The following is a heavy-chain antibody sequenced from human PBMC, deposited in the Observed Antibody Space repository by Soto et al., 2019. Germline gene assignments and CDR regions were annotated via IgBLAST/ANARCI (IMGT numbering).Heavy chain of an antibody. Sequence: GGSLRLACAASGFSFSSYSMNWVRQAPGKGLEWVSSISSSASHINYADSVKGRFTISRDNAKKSLYLQMNSLRAEDTAVYYCARGYTGYCSGGTCYWFDPWGQGTLVTVSS. J-gene: IGHJ5*02. CDR1: GFSFSSYS. CDR3: ARGYTGYCSGGTCYWFDP. CDR2: ISSSASHI. D-gene: IGHD2-15*01. V-gene: IGHV3-21*01.